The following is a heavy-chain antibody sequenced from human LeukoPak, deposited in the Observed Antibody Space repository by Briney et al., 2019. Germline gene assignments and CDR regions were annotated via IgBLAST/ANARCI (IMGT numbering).Heavy chain of an antibody. J-gene: IGHJ4*02. Sequence: GGSLRLSCAASGFTFSSYSMNWVRQAPGKGLEWASYISSSSSTIYYADSVKGRFTISRDNAKNSLYLQMNSLRAEDTAVYYCARDVDGNESSGYFDYWGQGTLVTVYS. V-gene: IGHV3-48*04. D-gene: IGHD5-12*01. CDR1: GFTFSSYS. CDR2: ISSSSSTI. CDR3: ARDVDGNESSGYFDY.